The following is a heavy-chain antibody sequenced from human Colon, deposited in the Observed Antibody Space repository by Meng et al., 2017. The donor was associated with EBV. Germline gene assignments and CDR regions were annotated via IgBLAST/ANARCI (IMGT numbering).Heavy chain of an antibody. Sequence: VCLPGSGPGLVKPPGTLSPTFCVSCVSISSNSRLTWGRQPPGKGLEWIGDIYDSGNTNYNPSLNSRISISLDKSKNHFSLKVNSVTAADTAVYYWARGKQDAWELLAYWGQGALVTVSS. CDR2: IYDSGNT. D-gene: IGHD1-26*01. CDR3: ARGKQDAWELLAY. V-gene: IGHV4-4*03. J-gene: IGHJ4*02. CDR1: CVSISSNSR.